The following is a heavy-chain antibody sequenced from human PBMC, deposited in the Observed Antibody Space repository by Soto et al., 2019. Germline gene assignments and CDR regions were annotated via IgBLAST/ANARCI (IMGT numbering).Heavy chain of an antibody. CDR3: ARSSLNSGWYWFDP. D-gene: IGHD6-19*01. V-gene: IGHV1-18*01. J-gene: IGHJ5*02. CDR1: GYRFANYG. CDR2: ISGYNGNT. Sequence: QVQLVQSGPEVKKPGASVKVSCKASGYRFANYGITWVRQAPGQGLEWMGWISGYNGNTIYAQKVQGRVTITTDTSASTAYMELRSLTFDDTAVYYCARSSLNSGWYWFDPWGQGTLVTVSS.